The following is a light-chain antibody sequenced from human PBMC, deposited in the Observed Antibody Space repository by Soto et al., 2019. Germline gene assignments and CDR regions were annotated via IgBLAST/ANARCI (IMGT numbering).Light chain of an antibody. J-gene: IGLJ1*01. CDR2: DVS. CDR1: SRDVGGYNS. CDR3: SSFTSSVTYV. V-gene: IGLV2-14*01. Sequence: QAVLTHPAPVPRSPGHSTAISRTRTSRDVGGYNSVSWYRQDPGKAPKLMIYDVSNRPSGVSDRFSGSKYGNTASLTISGLQIEAEADYYCSSFTSSVTYVFGTGTKVTVL.